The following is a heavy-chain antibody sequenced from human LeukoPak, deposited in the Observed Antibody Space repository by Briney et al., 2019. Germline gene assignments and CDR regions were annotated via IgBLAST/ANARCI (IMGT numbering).Heavy chain of an antibody. CDR2: ISTSGRAT. CDR3: AKARGSSVYEQFDY. Sequence: PGGSLRLSCVVSGITFSSYAMSWVRQAPGKGLEWVSAISTSGRATYYADSVEGRFTISRDNSKNTLYLQMNSLRADDTAVYYCAKARGSSVYEQFDYWGQGTQVTVSP. J-gene: IGHJ4*02. CDR1: GITFSSYA. V-gene: IGHV3-23*01. D-gene: IGHD5/OR15-5a*01.